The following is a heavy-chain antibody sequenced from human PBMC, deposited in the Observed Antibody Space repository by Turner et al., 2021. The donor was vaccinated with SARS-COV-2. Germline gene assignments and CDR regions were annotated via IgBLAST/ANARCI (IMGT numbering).Heavy chain of an antibody. CDR3: ARACSSTGCYYFDS. D-gene: IGHD2-2*01. CDR2: IWYDGSNK. J-gene: IGHJ4*02. V-gene: IGHV3-33*01. Sequence: QVQLVESGGGVVQPGRSLILSCAASGFTFSSFGMHWVRQAPGKGLEWVAVIWYDGSNKYYADSVKGRFTISRDNSKNTLYLQMNSLRAEDTAVYYCARACSSTGCYYFDSWGQGTLVTVSS. CDR1: GFTFSSFG.